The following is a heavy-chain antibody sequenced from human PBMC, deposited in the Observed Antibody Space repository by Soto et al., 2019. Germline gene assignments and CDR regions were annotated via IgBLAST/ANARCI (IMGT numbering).Heavy chain of an antibody. J-gene: IGHJ4*02. V-gene: IGHV3-21*01. D-gene: IGHD2-2*01. CDR3: AREDSIIIPAVSDF. Sequence: GGSLRLSCTVSGFAFNNYGISWVRQAPGKGLEWVSSISKSVYTYYSDSVKGRFTISRDNAKNSVSLQMNTLRVEDTAVYYCAREDSIIIPAVSDFWGQGTLVTVSS. CDR2: ISKSVYT. CDR1: GFAFNNYG.